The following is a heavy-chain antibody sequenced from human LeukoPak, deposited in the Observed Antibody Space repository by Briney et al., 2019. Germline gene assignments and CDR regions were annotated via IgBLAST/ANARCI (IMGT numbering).Heavy chain of an antibody. D-gene: IGHD1-26*01. CDR2: MNPDNGDT. J-gene: IGHJ4*02. CDR1: GYMFTDYY. V-gene: IGHV1-2*04. Sequence: ASVKVSCKASGYMFTDYYIHWVRRAPGQGLEWMGWMNPDNGDTNYAQKFQGWVTMTRDTSISTAYMELSSLRSDDTAVYYCATPLKGVGGRDYWGQGTLVTVSS. CDR3: ATPLKGVGGRDY.